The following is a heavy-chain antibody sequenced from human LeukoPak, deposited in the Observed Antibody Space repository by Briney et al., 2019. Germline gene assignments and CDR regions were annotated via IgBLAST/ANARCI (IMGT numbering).Heavy chain of an antibody. CDR3: ARESLGSYKTVVIVARGHDAFDM. Sequence: SVKVSCKASGYTFTSYGISWVRQAPGQGLEWMGGIIPIFGTANYAQKFQGRVTITADESTTTAYMELSSLRSEDTAVYYCARESLGSYKTVVIVARGHDAFDMWGQGTMVTVSS. CDR2: IIPIFGTA. V-gene: IGHV1-69*13. J-gene: IGHJ3*02. CDR1: GYTFTSYG. D-gene: IGHD3-22*01.